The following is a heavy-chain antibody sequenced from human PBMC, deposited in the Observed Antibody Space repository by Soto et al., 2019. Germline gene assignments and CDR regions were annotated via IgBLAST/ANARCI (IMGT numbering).Heavy chain of an antibody. CDR3: AKVVTAGVCGSGSYGYYFGIDV. V-gene: IGHV3-30*18. D-gene: IGHD3-10*01. Sequence: QVQLVESGGGVVQPGRSLRLSCAASGFTFSSYGMHWVRQAPGKGLAWVAVISYDGSNKYYADSVKGRFTISRDNSKNKLYRQMNSLRAEDTAVYYCAKVVTAGVCGSGSYGYYFGIDVWGLATTVTVAS. CDR1: GFTFSSYG. J-gene: IGHJ6*02. CDR2: ISYDGSNK.